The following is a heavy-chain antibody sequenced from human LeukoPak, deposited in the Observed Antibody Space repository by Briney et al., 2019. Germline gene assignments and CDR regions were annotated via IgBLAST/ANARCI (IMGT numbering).Heavy chain of an antibody. CDR1: GFMFSTYS. CDR3: AKDIEDGTYYYGSGSPYYFDY. Sequence: GGSLRLSCAASGFMFSTYSMNWVRQAPGKGLEWVSYISSSSSTIYYADSVKGRFTISRDNSKNTLYLQMNSLRAEDTAVYYCAKDIEDGTYYYGSGSPYYFDYWGQGTLVTVSS. V-gene: IGHV3-48*01. D-gene: IGHD3-10*01. J-gene: IGHJ4*02. CDR2: ISSSSSTI.